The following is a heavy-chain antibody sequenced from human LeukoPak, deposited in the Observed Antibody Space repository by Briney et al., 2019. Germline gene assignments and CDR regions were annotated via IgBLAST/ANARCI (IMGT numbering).Heavy chain of an antibody. CDR2: INWNGGST. CDR3: ARVNSIALTDLKYSSGWYEARRVFDP. Sequence: PGGSLRLSCAASGFTFDDYGMSWVRQAPGKGLEWVSGINWNGGSTGYADSVKGRFTISRDNAKNSLYLQMNSLRAEDTALYYCARVNSIALTDLKYSSGWYEARRVFDPWGQGTLVTVSS. V-gene: IGHV3-20*04. CDR1: GFTFDDYG. D-gene: IGHD6-19*01. J-gene: IGHJ5*02.